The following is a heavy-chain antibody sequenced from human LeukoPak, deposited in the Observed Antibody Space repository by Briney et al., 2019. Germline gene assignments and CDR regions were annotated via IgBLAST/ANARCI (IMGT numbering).Heavy chain of an antibody. Sequence: GSLRLSCAASGFTFSSYSMNWVRQAPGKGLEWVSSISSSSSYIYYADSVKGRFTISRDNAKNSLYLQMNSLRAEDTAVYYCTRDLSMIFGGVNFDSWGQGTLVTVSS. CDR3: TRDLSMIFGGVNFDS. V-gene: IGHV3-21*01. CDR1: GFTFSSYS. D-gene: IGHD3-16*01. CDR2: ISSSSSYI. J-gene: IGHJ4*02.